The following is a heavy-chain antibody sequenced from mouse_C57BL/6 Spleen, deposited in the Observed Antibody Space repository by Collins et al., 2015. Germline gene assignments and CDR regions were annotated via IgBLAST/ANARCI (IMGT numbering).Heavy chain of an antibody. CDR1: GFTFTDYY. CDR2: IRNKANGYTT. V-gene: IGHV7-3*02. CDR3: ARDRTYDYDRLYWYFDV. J-gene: IGHJ1*01. Sequence: EVKLVESGGGLVQPGGSLRLSCATSGFTFTDYYMSWVRQPPGKALEWLGFIRNKANGYTTEYSASVKGRFTISRDNSQSILYLQMNTLRAEDSATYYCARDRTYDYDRLYWYFDVWGAGTTVTVSS. D-gene: IGHD2-4*01.